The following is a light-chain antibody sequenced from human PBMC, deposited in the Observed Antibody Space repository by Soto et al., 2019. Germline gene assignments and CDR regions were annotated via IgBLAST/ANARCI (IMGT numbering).Light chain of an antibody. V-gene: IGKV1-39*01. Sequence: DIPLTQSPSSLSASLGDRVTITCRASQSINSYLNWYQQKPGKAPKLLIYTASSLQSGVTSRFSGSGSGTDFTLTISSLQPEDFATYYCQQSYISPLTFGQGTRLEIK. CDR2: TAS. CDR1: QSINSY. J-gene: IGKJ5*01. CDR3: QQSYISPLT.